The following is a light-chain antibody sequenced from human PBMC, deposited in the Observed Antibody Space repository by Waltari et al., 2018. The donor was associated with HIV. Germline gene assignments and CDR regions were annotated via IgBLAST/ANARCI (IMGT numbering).Light chain of an antibody. CDR3: SSYTNTDILL. V-gene: IGLV2-14*01. Sequence: QSALTQPASVSGSPGQSLTISCTGANTDLGLYNLVSWYRQHPDKAPQLVIYGVNTRPSGVSDRFSGSKSGNTASLTISSLQAEDEADYYCSSYTNTDILLFGGGTKLTVL. CDR2: GVN. J-gene: IGLJ2*01. CDR1: NTDLGLYNL.